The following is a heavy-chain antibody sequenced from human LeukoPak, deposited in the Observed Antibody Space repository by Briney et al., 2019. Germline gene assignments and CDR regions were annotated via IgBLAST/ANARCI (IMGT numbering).Heavy chain of an antibody. CDR3: ASGTLYDYVWGSYRHYDAFDI. D-gene: IGHD3-16*02. CDR2: IYYSGST. CDR1: GGSISSNY. V-gene: IGHV4-59*12. Sequence: SETLSLTCTVSGGSISSNYWSWIRQPPGKGLEWIGYIYYSGSTNYNPSLKSRVTISVDTSKNQFSLKLSSVTAADTAVYYCASGTLYDYVWGSYRHYDAFDIWGQGTMVTVSS. J-gene: IGHJ3*02.